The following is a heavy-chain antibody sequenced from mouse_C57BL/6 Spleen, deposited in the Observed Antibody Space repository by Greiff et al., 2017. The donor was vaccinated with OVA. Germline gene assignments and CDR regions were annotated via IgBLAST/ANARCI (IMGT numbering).Heavy chain of an antibody. Sequence: QVQLQQPGAELVMPGASVKLSCKASGYTFTSYWMHWVKQRPGQGLEWIGEIDPSDSYTNYNQKFKGKSTVTVDTSSSTAYMQLSSLTSEDSAVDYCARYDYENYFDDWGKGTTLTVAS. V-gene: IGHV1-69*01. J-gene: IGHJ2*01. CDR3: ARYDYENYFDD. D-gene: IGHD2-4*01. CDR1: GYTFTSYW. CDR2: IDPSDSYT.